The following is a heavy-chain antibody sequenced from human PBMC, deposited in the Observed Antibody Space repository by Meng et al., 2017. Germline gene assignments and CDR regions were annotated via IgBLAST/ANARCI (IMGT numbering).Heavy chain of an antibody. D-gene: IGHD2/OR15-2a*01. CDR2: INHSGRN. CDR3: ARVGSFLRDY. J-gene: IGHJ4*02. CDR1: GGAFSGYY. Sequence: HVRLTEGGAGVLKASETLSLTFAFYGGAFSGYYGSWIRQTPGKGLEWIGEINHSGRNNYNPSLKSRVTISVDTSKNQFSLKLSSVTAADTAVYYCARVGSFLRDYWGQGTLVTVSS. V-gene: IGHV4-34*01.